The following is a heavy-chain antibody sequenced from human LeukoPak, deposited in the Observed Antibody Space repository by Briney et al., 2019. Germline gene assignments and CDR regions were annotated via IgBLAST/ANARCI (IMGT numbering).Heavy chain of an antibody. CDR2: ISYDGSNK. CDR3: ATWAFYHNLDV. V-gene: IGHV3-30*04. D-gene: IGHD2/OR15-2a*01. CDR1: GFTFSSYA. Sequence: GRSLRLSCAASGFTFSSYAMHWVRQAPGKGLEWVAVISYDGSNKYYADSVRGRFTTSRDNSKNSLYLQMNSLTSEDTALYYCATWAFYHNLDVWGQGTTVIVSS. J-gene: IGHJ6*02.